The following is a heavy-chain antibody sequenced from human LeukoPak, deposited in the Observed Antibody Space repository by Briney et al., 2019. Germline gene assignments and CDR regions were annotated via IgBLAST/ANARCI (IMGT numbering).Heavy chain of an antibody. Sequence: SDTLSLTCTVSGGSISGYYWSWIRQPPGKGLEWIGYIHYSGSTNYNPSLKSRVTISADTSKNQFSLKLNSVTAADTAVYYCARHGGPSDSSGYLYYLDYWGQGTLVTVSS. D-gene: IGHD3-22*01. CDR2: IHYSGST. V-gene: IGHV4-59*08. CDR1: GGSISGYY. J-gene: IGHJ4*02. CDR3: ARHGGPSDSSGYLYYLDY.